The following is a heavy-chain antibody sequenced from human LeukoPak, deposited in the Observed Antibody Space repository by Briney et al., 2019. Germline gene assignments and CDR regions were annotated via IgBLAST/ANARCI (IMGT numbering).Heavy chain of an antibody. Sequence: PGGSLRLSCAASGFTYDTYAMHWVRQAPGEGLEWMAVICYDGSRKEYADSAKGRFTVPRDNSKNTLDMQMNSLTAEDTAVYYCARRYCTGANCRPYYYYCMDVSGQGTTVTASS. V-gene: IGHV3-33*01. CDR3: ARRYCTGANCRPYYYYCMDV. D-gene: IGHD2-8*02. CDR1: GFTYDTYA. CDR2: ICYDGSRK. J-gene: IGHJ6*02.